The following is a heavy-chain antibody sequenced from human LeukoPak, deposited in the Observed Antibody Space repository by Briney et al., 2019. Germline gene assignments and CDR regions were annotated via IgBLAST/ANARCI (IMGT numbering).Heavy chain of an antibody. D-gene: IGHD3-3*01. CDR3: ARDLERYYDLEGRSGY. CDR2: INPSGGST. CDR1: GYTFTSYY. Sequence: ASVKVSCKASGYTFTSYYMHWVRQAPGQGLEWMGIINPSGGSTSYAQKFQGRVTMTRDTSTSTVYMELSSLRSEDTAVYYCARDLERYYDLEGRSGYWGQGTLVTVSS. V-gene: IGHV1-46*01. J-gene: IGHJ4*02.